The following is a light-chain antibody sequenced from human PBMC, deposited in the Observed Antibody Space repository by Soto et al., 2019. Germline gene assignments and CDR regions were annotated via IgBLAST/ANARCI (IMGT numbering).Light chain of an antibody. Sequence: QLVLTQSPSASASLGASVKLTCTLSSVHSSYAIAWHQQQPGKGPRYLMKLNSDGSHSKGDGIPDRFSGSSSGAERYLTISSLQSEDEADYYCQTWGTGIRVFGGGTKLTVL. CDR2: LNSDGSH. J-gene: IGLJ3*02. CDR1: SVHSSYA. V-gene: IGLV4-69*01. CDR3: QTWGTGIRV.